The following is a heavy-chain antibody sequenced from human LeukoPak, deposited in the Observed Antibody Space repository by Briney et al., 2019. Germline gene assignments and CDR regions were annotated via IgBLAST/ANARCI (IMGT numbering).Heavy chain of an antibody. CDR3: ARFPPTNIVVVVAASGY. CDR2: ISGSGGST. CDR1: GFTFSSYA. D-gene: IGHD2-15*01. V-gene: IGHV3-23*01. Sequence: GSLRLSCAASGFTFSSYAMSWVRQAPGKGLEWVSAISGSGGSTYYADSVKGRFTISRDNSKNTLYLQMNSLRVEDTAVYYCARFPPTNIVVVVAASGYWGQGTLVTVSS. J-gene: IGHJ4*02.